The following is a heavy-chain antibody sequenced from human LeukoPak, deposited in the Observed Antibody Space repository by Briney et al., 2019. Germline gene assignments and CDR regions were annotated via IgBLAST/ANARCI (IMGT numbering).Heavy chain of an antibody. CDR2: INPSGGST. J-gene: IGHJ4*02. CDR3: ARDESSGYSGDY. D-gene: IGHD3-22*01. CDR1: GYIFTSYY. Sequence: ASVKVSCKASGYIFTSYYMHWVRQATGQGLEWMGIINPSGGSTSNAQKFQGRVTMTRDTSTSTVYMELSSLRSEDTAVYYCARDESSGYSGDYWGQGTLVTVSS. V-gene: IGHV1-46*01.